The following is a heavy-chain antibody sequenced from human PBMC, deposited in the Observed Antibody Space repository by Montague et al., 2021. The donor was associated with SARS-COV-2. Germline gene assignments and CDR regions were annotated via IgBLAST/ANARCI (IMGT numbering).Heavy chain of an antibody. J-gene: IGHJ3*02. CDR2: TYYSGRT. CDR3: ARGSGWMGNAFDI. D-gene: IGHD6-19*01. V-gene: IGHV4-59*01. Sequence: SETLSLTCTVSGGSISSYYWSWIRQPPGKGLEWIGYTYYSGRTNYNPSXKARVTISVDTSKNQHSLKLSSMTAADTAVYYCARGSGWMGNAFDIWGQGTMVTVSS. CDR1: GGSISSYY.